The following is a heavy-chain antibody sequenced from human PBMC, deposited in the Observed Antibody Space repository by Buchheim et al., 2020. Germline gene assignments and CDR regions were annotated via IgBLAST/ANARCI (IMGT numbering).Heavy chain of an antibody. CDR3: ARGREYYDSSDGSYYYYGMDV. CDR1: GGSFSGYY. D-gene: IGHD3-22*01. V-gene: IGHV4-34*01. J-gene: IGHJ6*02. Sequence: QVQLQQWGAGLLKPSETLSLTCAVYGGSFSGYYWSWIRQPPGKGLEWIGEINHSGSTNYNPSLKSRVTISVDTSKTQFSLKLSSVTAADTAVYYCARGREYYDSSDGSYYYYGMDVWGQGTT. CDR2: INHSGST.